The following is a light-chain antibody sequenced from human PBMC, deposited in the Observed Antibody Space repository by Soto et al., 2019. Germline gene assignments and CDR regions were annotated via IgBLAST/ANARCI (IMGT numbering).Light chain of an antibody. CDR2: DAS. Sequence: EIVLTQSPATLSLSPGERATLSCRASQSVSSYLAWYQQKPGQAPRLLIYDASNRATGIPARFSGSGSGTAFTLTISRREPEDFTVYYCQQRSNWSLTFGGGTKVEIK. CDR3: QQRSNWSLT. J-gene: IGKJ4*01. CDR1: QSVSSY. V-gene: IGKV3-11*01.